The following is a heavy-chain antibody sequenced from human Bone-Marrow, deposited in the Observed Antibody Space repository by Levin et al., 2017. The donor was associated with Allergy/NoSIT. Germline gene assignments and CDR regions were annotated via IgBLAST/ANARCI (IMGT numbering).Heavy chain of an antibody. CDR2: ISASGSST. CDR3: AKTFYYSGYEQTIDY. D-gene: IGHD5-12*01. CDR1: GFTFTSYA. Sequence: AGESLKISCAASGFTFTSYAMTWVRQAPGKGLEWVSAISASGSSTYYADSVKGRFTISRDNSKNTLYLQMNSLRAEDTAVYYCAKTFYYSGYEQTIDYWGQGTLVTVSS. J-gene: IGHJ4*02. V-gene: IGHV3-23*01.